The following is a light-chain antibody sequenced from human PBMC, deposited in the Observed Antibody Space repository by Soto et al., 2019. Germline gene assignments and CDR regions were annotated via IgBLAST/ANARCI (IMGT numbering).Light chain of an antibody. CDR2: GAS. V-gene: IGKV3-11*01. CDR3: HQRQSWPRT. J-gene: IGKJ1*01. CDR1: QGLGTN. Sequence: EVVTTQSPASLSVSPGERATLSCRASQGLGTNLAWYQQKPGQAPRLLIYGASNRATGIPARFSGSGSGTDFTLTISSLEPEDFAVYYCHQRQSWPRTFGQGTKVDNK.